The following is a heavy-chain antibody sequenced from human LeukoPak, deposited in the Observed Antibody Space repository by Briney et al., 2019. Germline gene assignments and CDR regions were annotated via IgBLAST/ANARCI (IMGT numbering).Heavy chain of an antibody. J-gene: IGHJ4*02. Sequence: PSETLSLTCIVSGGSIGSNNYYWGWIRQPPGKGLEWIGNIYTSGSTYYSPSLKSRVIISLDTSENQFSLTLSSVTAADTAVYYCAKGNPFYDYWGQGTLVTVSS. CDR2: IYTSGST. CDR1: GGSIGSNNYY. CDR3: AKGNPFYDY. V-gene: IGHV4-39*07. D-gene: IGHD5/OR15-5a*01.